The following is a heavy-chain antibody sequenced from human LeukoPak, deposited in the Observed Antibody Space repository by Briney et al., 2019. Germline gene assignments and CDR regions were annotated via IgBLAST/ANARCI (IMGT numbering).Heavy chain of an antibody. CDR3: ARDGRTTPFDY. CDR1: GFTFSSYS. Sequence: GGSLRLSCAASGFTFSSYSMNWVRQAPGKGLQWVSSISSSSSYIYYADSVKGRFTISRDNAKNSLYLQMNSLRAEDTAVYYCARDGRTTPFDYWGQGTLVTVSS. J-gene: IGHJ4*02. D-gene: IGHD1-1*01. V-gene: IGHV3-21*01. CDR2: ISSSSSYI.